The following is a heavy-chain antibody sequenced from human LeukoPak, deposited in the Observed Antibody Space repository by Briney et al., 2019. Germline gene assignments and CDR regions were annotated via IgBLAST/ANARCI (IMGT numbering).Heavy chain of an antibody. CDR2: IIPIFGTG. J-gene: IGHJ1*01. V-gene: IGHV1-69*06. Sequence: SVKVSCKASGGNFNTYATSWVRQAPGQGLEWMGGIIPIFGTGNYAQKFQGRVTITADKSTNTAYMELSSLKSEDTAVYYCARDHDLTGTYEYLKYWGQGTLVSVSS. D-gene: IGHD7-27*01. CDR3: ARDHDLTGTYEYLKY. CDR1: GGNFNTYA.